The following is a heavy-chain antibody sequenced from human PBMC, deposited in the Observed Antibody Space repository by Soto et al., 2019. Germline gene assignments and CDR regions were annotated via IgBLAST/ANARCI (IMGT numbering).Heavy chain of an antibody. CDR1: GFTFSGSA. CDR2: IRSKANSYAT. Sequence: EVPLVESGGGLVQPGGSLKLSCAASGFTFSGSAMHWVRQASGKGLEWVGRIRSKANSYATAYAASVKGRFTISRDDSKNTSYLQLNSLKIGDTAVYSCTGHDSNYEFWSGAPPRYGMDVWGQGTTVTVSS. J-gene: IGHJ6*02. D-gene: IGHD3-3*01. V-gene: IGHV3-73*01. CDR3: TGHDSNYEFWSGAPPRYGMDV.